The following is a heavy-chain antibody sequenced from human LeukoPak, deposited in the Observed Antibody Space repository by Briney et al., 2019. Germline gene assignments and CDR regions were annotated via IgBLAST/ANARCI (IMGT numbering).Heavy chain of an antibody. J-gene: IGHJ4*02. D-gene: IGHD3-22*01. V-gene: IGHV3-21*01. CDR3: SRGENYYDSSASGDY. Sequence: GTLTLSGAASEFTFSSYSKNWVHQSPGKGLHCVYYIRLSSSYIYYADSVKGRFTISRDNAKNSLFLQMNSLRAEDTAVYYCSRGENYYDSSASGDYWGQGTLVIVSS. CDR2: IRLSSSYI. CDR1: EFTFSSYS.